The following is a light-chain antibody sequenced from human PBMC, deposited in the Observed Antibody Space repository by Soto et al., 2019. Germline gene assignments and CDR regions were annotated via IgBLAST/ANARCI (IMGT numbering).Light chain of an antibody. CDR1: SSNLGAGYD. J-gene: IGLJ1*01. V-gene: IGLV1-40*01. CDR2: TNN. Sequence: QSVLTQPPSVSGAPGQSVTISCTGSSSNLGAGYDVHWYQQVPGTAPKLLIYTNNNRPSGVPDRFSGSKSGTSASLAITGLQAEDESDYYCQSYDKSLTGFFVFGSGTKVTVL. CDR3: QSYDKSLTGFFV.